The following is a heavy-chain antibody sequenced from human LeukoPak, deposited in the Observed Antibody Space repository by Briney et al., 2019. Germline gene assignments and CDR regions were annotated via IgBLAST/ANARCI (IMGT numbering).Heavy chain of an antibody. CDR1: GYTFTGYY. D-gene: IGHD2-2*01. V-gene: IGHV1-2*02. Sequence: ASVKVSCKASGYTFTGYYMHWVRQAPGQGLEWMGWINPNSGGTNYAQKFQGRVTMTRDTSISTAYMELSRLRSDDTAVYYCARETIVVVPAATTGPDYWGQGTLVTVSS. J-gene: IGHJ4*02. CDR3: ARETIVVVPAATTGPDY. CDR2: INPNSGGT.